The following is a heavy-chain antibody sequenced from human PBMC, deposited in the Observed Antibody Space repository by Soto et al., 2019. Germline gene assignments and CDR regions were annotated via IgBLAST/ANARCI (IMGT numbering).Heavy chain of an antibody. V-gene: IGHV4-31*03. Sequence: SETQSLTCTVSGGSISSGGYYWSWIRQHPGKGLEWIGYIYYSGSTYYNPSLKSRVTISVDTSKNQFSLKLSSVTAADTAVYYCARGSPTTHDAFDIWGQGTMVTVSS. D-gene: IGHD4-17*01. CDR3: ARGSPTTHDAFDI. CDR2: IYYSGST. J-gene: IGHJ3*02. CDR1: GGSISSGGYY.